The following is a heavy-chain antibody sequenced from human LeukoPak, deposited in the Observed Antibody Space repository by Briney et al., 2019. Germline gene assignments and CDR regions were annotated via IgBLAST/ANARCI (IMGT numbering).Heavy chain of an antibody. CDR1: GYTFTGYY. Sequence: GASVKVSCKASGYTFTGYYMHWVRQAPGQGLEWMGWINPNSGGTNYAQKFQGRVTMTRDTSISTAYMELSRLRSDDTAVYYCASHPYDSSGYSDAFDIWGQGTMVTVSS. J-gene: IGHJ3*02. CDR2: INPNSGGT. CDR3: ASHPYDSSGYSDAFDI. D-gene: IGHD3-22*01. V-gene: IGHV1-2*02.